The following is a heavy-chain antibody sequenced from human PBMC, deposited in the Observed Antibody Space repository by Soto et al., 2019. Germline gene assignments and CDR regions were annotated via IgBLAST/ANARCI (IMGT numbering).Heavy chain of an antibody. Sequence: QLQLQESGPGLVKPSETLSLTCTVSGGSISSSSYYWGWIRQPPGKGLEWIRSIYYSGSTYYNPSLKSRVTISVDTSKNQFSLKLSSVTAADTAVYYCASRFYGDYDAFDIWGQGTMVTVSS. V-gene: IGHV4-39*01. D-gene: IGHD4-17*01. J-gene: IGHJ3*02. CDR2: IYYSGST. CDR1: GGSISSSSYY. CDR3: ASRFYGDYDAFDI.